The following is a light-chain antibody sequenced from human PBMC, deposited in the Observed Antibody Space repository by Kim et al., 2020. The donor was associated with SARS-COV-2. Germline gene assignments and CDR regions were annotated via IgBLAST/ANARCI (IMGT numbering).Light chain of an antibody. Sequence: LSASVGDRVTITCRASQGIPSALAWYQQKPGKAPKLLIYDASRLESGVSSRFSGSGSGTDFTLTISSLQPEDFATYYCQQFNSYPVFGQGTKLEI. CDR3: QQFNSYPV. CDR1: QGIPSA. V-gene: IGKV1-13*02. J-gene: IGKJ2*01. CDR2: DAS.